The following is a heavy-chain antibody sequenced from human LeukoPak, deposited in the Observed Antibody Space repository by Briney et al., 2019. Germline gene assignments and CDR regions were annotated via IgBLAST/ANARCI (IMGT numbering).Heavy chain of an antibody. CDR2: ISSSSSTI. CDR1: GFTFSSYS. CDR3: ASFGSGSYYKPYYYGMDV. J-gene: IGHJ6*02. V-gene: IGHV3-48*01. D-gene: IGHD3-10*01. Sequence: GGSLRLSCAASGFTFSSYSMNWVRQAPGRGLEWVSYISSSSSTIYYADSVKGRFTISRDNAKNSLYLQMNSLRAEDTAVYYCASFGSGSYYKPYYYGMDVWGQGTTVTVSS.